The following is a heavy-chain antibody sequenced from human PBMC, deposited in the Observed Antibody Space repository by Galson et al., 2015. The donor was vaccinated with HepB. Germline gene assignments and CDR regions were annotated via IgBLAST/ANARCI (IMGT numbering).Heavy chain of an antibody. J-gene: IGHJ4*02. D-gene: IGHD3-10*01. V-gene: IGHV1-69*13. CDR3: ARDGGGELYWDY. CDR1: GGTFSSYA. Sequence: QSGAEVKKPGASVKVSCKASGGTFSSYAISWVRQTPGQGLEWMGGIIPVFGPANYAQKFQGRVTITADESTSTAYMELSSLRAEDTAVYFCARDGGGELYWDYWGQGTLVTVSS. CDR2: IIPVFGPA.